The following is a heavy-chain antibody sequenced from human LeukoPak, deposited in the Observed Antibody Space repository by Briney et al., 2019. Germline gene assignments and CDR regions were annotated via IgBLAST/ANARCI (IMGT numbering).Heavy chain of an antibody. CDR2: IFPVSGVD. Sequence: SVKVSCKASGATFRRNGLSWVRQAPRQGLEWMGGIFPVSGVDYFAQKFQGRATMTTDESTNTAYLELTSLTSKDTAVYYCATGTDSAIRSQHYYYMDVWGKGTAVTVSS. CDR3: ATGTDSAIRSQHYYYMDV. D-gene: IGHD3-3*01. J-gene: IGHJ6*03. CDR1: GATFRRNG. V-gene: IGHV1-69*05.